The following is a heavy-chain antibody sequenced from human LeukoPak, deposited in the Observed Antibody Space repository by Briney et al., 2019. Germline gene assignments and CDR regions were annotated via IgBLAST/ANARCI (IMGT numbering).Heavy chain of an antibody. CDR3: ASWSPVGATAFDY. D-gene: IGHD1-26*01. CDR1: GGSFSGYY. J-gene: IGHJ4*02. CDR2: INHSGST. V-gene: IGHV4-34*01. Sequence: SETLSLTCAVYGGSFSGYYWSWIRQPPGKGLEWTGEINHSGSTNYNPSLKSRVTISVDTSKNQFSLKLSSVTAADTAVYYCASWSPVGATAFDYWGQGTLVTVSS.